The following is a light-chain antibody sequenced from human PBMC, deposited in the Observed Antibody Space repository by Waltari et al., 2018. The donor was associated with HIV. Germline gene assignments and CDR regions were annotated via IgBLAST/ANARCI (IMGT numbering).Light chain of an antibody. Sequence: QSALTQPASVSGSPGQSITISCTGASSDVGGYDYVSWYQQHPGKAPKLMIYEVTNRPSGFSKRFSGSKSGNTASLTISGLQAEDEADYYCSSYRSSSTFVFGTGTKVTVL. CDR2: EVT. J-gene: IGLJ1*01. CDR3: SSYRSSSTFV. CDR1: SSDVGGYDY. V-gene: IGLV2-14*03.